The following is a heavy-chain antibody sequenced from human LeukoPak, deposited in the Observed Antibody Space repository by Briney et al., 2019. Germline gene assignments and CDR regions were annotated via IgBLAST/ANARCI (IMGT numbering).Heavy chain of an antibody. CDR3: ARVERSRWCFDL. J-gene: IGHJ2*01. V-gene: IGHV4-59*01. CDR1: GGSISSYY. CDR2: IHYSGST. Sequence: SETLSLTCTVSGGSISSYYWSWIRQPPGKGLEWIGYIHYSGSTNSNPSLKSRVTISVDTSKNQFSLKLTSVTAADTAVYYYARVERSRWCFDLWGRGTLVTVSS. D-gene: IGHD5-24*01.